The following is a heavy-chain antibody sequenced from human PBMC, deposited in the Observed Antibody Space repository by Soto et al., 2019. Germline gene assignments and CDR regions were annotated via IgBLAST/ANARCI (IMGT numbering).Heavy chain of an antibody. J-gene: IGHJ4*02. CDR3: AVNYYDSSGYYRF. V-gene: IGHV1-69*13. CDR1: GGTFSSYA. Sequence: SVKISCTASGGTFSSYAISWVRQAPGQGLEWMGGIIPIFGTANYAQKFQGRVTITADESTSTAYMELSSLTSEDTAVFYCAVNYYDSSGYYRFWGQGTLVTVSS. CDR2: IIPIFGTA. D-gene: IGHD3-22*01.